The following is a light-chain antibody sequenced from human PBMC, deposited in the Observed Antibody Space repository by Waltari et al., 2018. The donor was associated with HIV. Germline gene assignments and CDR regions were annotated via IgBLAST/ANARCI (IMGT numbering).Light chain of an antibody. CDR3: QQIKSVPLT. CDR1: QGISSY. V-gene: IGKV1-9*01. Sequence: DIHLTQSPSILSASVGERVIITCRASQGISSYVAWYQQKPGKAPKLLIYGASTLQGGVPSRFSGSGSGTDFTLTINSLQPEDFATYYCQQIKSVPLTFGGGTKVDMK. J-gene: IGKJ4*01. CDR2: GAS.